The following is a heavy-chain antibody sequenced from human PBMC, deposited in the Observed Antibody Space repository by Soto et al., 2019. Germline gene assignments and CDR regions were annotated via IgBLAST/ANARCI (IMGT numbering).Heavy chain of an antibody. V-gene: IGHV3-33*01. CDR3: ARDYQLPHAPLRYYFDY. Sequence: GGSLRLSCAASGFTFSSYGMHWVRQAPGKGLEWVAVIWYDGSNKYYADSVKGRFTISRDNSKNTLYLQMNSLRAEDTAVYYCARDYQLPHAPLRYYFDYWGQGTTVTVSS. D-gene: IGHD2-2*01. CDR2: IWYDGSNK. CDR1: GFTFSSYG. J-gene: IGHJ4*03.